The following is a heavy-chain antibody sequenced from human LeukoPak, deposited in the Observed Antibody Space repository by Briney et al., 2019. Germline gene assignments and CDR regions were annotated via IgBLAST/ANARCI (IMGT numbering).Heavy chain of an antibody. CDR2: IYHSGST. Sequence: PSETLSLTCAVSGGSISSNNWWSWVRQPPGKGLEWIGEIYHSGSTNYNPSHKSRVTISVDKSKNQFSLKLSSVTAADTAVYYCARDQTGLHNWFDPWGQGILVTVSS. CDR3: ARDQTGLHNWFDP. CDR1: GGSISSNNW. V-gene: IGHV4-4*02. D-gene: IGHD1-1*01. J-gene: IGHJ5*02.